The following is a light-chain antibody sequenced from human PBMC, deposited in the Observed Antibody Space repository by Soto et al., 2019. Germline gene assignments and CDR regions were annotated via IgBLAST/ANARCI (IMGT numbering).Light chain of an antibody. CDR1: QDIKHY. V-gene: IGKV1-33*01. J-gene: IGKJ4*01. Sequence: DIQMNQSPSSLSASVGDRVTITGQASQDIKHYLNWYQQKSGKAPKLLIYDASDLETGVPSRFSGSGSGTDFTVTINSLQPEDIATYSCQQYDNLPLTFGGGTKVEIK. CDR2: DAS. CDR3: QQYDNLPLT.